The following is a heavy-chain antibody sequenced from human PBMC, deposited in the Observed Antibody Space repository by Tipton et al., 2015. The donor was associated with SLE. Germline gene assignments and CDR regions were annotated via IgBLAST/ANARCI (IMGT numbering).Heavy chain of an antibody. D-gene: IGHD2-15*01. CDR1: GGSFSGYY. CDR2: INHTGST. J-gene: IGHJ4*02. V-gene: IGHV4-34*01. CDR3: ARGLFGWELPY. Sequence: TLSLTCAVYGGSFSGYYCSWIRQPPGKGLEWIGEINHTGSTNYNPSLKSRVTISVDTSKNQFSLKLSSVTAAGTAVYFCARGLFGWELPYWGQGTLVTVSS.